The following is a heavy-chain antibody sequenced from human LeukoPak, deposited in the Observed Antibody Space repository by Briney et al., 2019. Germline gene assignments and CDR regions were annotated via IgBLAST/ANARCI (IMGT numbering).Heavy chain of an antibody. Sequence: KSSETLSLTCTVSGGSISSYYWSWIRQPPGKGLEWIGYIYYSGSTNYNPSLKSRVTISVDTSKNQFSLKLSSVTAADTAVYYCARLWYVTSPGVPVSVYFDYWGQGTLVTVSS. CDR1: GGSISSYY. CDR3: ARLWYVTSPGVPVSVYFDY. J-gene: IGHJ4*02. D-gene: IGHD4-17*01. CDR2: IYYSGST. V-gene: IGHV4-59*08.